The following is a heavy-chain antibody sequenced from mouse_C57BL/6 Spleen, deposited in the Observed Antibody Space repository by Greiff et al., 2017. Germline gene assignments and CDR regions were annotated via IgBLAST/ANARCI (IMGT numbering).Heavy chain of an antibody. CDR3: ARRGTTVVAHWYFDV. Sequence: QVQLQQPGAELVRPGTSVKLSCKASGYTFTSYWMHWVKQRPGQGLEWIGVIDPSDSYTNYNQKFKGKATLTVDTSSSTAYMQRSSLTSEDSAVYYWARRGTTVVAHWYFDVWGTGTTVTVSS. V-gene: IGHV1-59*01. CDR2: IDPSDSYT. D-gene: IGHD1-1*01. J-gene: IGHJ1*03. CDR1: GYTFTSYW.